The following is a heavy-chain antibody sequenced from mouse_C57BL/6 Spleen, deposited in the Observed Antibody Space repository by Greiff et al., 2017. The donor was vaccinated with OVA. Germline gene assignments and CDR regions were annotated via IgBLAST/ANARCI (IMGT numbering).Heavy chain of an antibody. J-gene: IGHJ2*01. D-gene: IGHD3-2*02. CDR2: INPSNGGT. CDR3: ARASRQLRLLDY. CDR1: GYTFTSYW. Sequence: QVQLQQPGTELVKPGASVQLSCKASGYTFTSYWMHWVKQRPGQGLEWNGNINPSNGGTYYNEKFKSKATLTVDKSSSTAYLQLSSLTSEDSAVYYCARASRQLRLLDYWGQGTTLTVSS. V-gene: IGHV1-53*01.